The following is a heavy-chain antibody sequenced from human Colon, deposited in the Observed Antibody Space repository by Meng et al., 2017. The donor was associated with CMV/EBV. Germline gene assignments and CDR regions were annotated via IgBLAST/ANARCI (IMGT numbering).Heavy chain of an antibody. CDR3: LKLPPGY. D-gene: IGHD1-1*01. CDR2: IHSGGTSI. J-gene: IGHJ4*02. V-gene: IGHV3-74*01. CDR1: GFSSDDFW. Sequence: GVYGGCFIPPGGSPRLSCVVSGFSSDDFWVDWVRQAPGKGPLWVSRIHSGGTSISYADSVKGRFTISGDNAKNTVYLQMNSLRDEDTAVYYCLKLPPGYWGQGTLVTVSS.